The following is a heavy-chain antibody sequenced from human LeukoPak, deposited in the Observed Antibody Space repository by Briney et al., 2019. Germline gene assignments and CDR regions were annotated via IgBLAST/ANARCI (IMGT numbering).Heavy chain of an antibody. CDR1: GFTFSSYS. CDR2: ISSSSSYI. D-gene: IGHD5-12*01. Sequence: GGSLRLSCAASGFTFSSYSMNWVRQAPGKGLEWVSSISSSSSYIYYADSVKGRFTISRDNAKNSLYLQMNSLRAEDTAVYYCARTPYSGYEGYYFDYWGQGTLVTVSS. V-gene: IGHV3-21*01. J-gene: IGHJ4*02. CDR3: ARTPYSGYEGYYFDY.